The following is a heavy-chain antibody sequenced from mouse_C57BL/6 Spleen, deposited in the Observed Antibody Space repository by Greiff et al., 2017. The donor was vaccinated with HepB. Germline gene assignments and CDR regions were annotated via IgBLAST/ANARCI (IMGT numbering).Heavy chain of an antibody. CDR1: GYTFTSYW. Sequence: QVQLQQPGAELVMPGASVKLSCKASGYTFTSYWMHWVKQRPGQGLEWIGEIDPSDSYTNYNQKFKGKSTLTVDKSSSTAYMQLSSLTSEDSAVYYCARAPWDWGQGTLVTVSA. CDR2: IDPSDSYT. V-gene: IGHV1-69*01. D-gene: IGHD4-1*01. CDR3: ARAPWD. J-gene: IGHJ3*01.